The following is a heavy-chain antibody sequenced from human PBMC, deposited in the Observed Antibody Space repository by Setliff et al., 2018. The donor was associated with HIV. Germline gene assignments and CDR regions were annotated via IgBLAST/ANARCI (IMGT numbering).Heavy chain of an antibody. Sequence: KPSETLSLTCTVSGVSISSGDYYWSWIRQPPGKGLEWIGYIYYSGTTYYNPSLKSRITMSIDTSKNQFSLKLSSVTAADTAVYFCAREDFNDLSAFDIWGQGTRVTVSS. J-gene: IGHJ3*02. V-gene: IGHV4-30-4*08. CDR1: GVSISSGDYY. D-gene: IGHD2-15*01. CDR2: IYYSGTT. CDR3: AREDFNDLSAFDI.